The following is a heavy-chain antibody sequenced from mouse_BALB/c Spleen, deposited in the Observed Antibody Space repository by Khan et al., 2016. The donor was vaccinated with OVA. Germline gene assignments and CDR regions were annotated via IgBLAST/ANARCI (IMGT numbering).Heavy chain of an antibody. CDR2: INTYTGEP. CDR3: ARSNGNYWFAY. D-gene: IGHD2-1*01. V-gene: IGHV9-3-1*01. J-gene: IGHJ3*01. CDR1: GYTLTNYG. Sequence: QIQLVQSGPELKKPGETVKISCKASGYTLTNYGMNWVKQAPGKGLKWMGWINTYTGEPTYAEDFKGRIAFSLETSASTAYLQINHLRKEDTATYFCARSNGNYWFAYWGQGTLVTVSA.